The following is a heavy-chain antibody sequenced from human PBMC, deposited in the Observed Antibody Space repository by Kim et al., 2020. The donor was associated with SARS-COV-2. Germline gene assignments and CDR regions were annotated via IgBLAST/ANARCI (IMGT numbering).Heavy chain of an antibody. J-gene: IGHJ4*02. CDR3: ARVHSSWGVIDY. CDR1: GGSISSYY. D-gene: IGHD6-13*01. Sequence: SETLSLTCTVSGGSISSYYWSWIRQPPGKGLEWIGYIYYSGSTNYNPSLKSRVTISVDTSKNQFTLKLSSVTAADTAVYYCARVHSSWGVIDYWGQGTLVTVSS. CDR2: IYYSGST. V-gene: IGHV4-59*01.